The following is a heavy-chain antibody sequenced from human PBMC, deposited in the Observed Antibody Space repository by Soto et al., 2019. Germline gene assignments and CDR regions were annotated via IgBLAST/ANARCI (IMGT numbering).Heavy chain of an antibody. D-gene: IGHD2-2*01. CDR2: IYPGDSDT. J-gene: IGHJ4*02. CDR1: GYSFTSYW. V-gene: IGHV5-51*01. CDR3: ARGFCSSTSCYVPLGDY. Sequence: PGESLKISCKGSGYSFTSYWIGWVRQMPGKGLEWMGIIYPGDSDTRYSPSFQGQVTISADKSISTAYLQWSSLKASDTAMYYCARGFCSSTSCYVPLGDYWRQRTLVTVSS.